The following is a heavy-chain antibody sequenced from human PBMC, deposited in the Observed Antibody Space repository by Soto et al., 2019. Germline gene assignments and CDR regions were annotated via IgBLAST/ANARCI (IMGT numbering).Heavy chain of an antibody. Sequence: QLQLQESGPGLVKPSETLSLTCTVSGGSISSSSYYWGWIRQPPAKGLEWIGSIYYSGSTYYNPSLKSRVAISVDTSKNQFSLKLSSVTAADTAVYYCATVGVSVRGVDYWGQGTLVTVSS. CDR3: ATVGVSVRGVDY. J-gene: IGHJ4*02. V-gene: IGHV4-39*01. D-gene: IGHD3-16*01. CDR1: GGSISSSSYY. CDR2: IYYSGST.